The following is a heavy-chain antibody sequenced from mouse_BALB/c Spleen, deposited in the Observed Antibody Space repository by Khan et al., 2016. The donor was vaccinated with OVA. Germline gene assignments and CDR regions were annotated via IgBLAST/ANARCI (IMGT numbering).Heavy chain of an antibody. J-gene: IGHJ3*01. V-gene: IGHV1-4*01. CDR2: INPSNGYT. CDR1: GYTFTSYT. CDR3: VRNGAYHMNDGWFAY. D-gene: IGHD2-12*01. Sequence: VQLQQSGAELARPGASVKMSCKASGYTFTSYTIHWIKLRPGQGLEWIGYINPSNGYTNYNQKFKDKATLTADKSSTTAYMQMSSLTSDDSAVYDGVRNGAYHMNDGWFAYWGQGTLVTVSA.